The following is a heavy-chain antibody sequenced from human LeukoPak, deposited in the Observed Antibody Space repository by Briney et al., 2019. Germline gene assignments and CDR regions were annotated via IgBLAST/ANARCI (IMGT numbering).Heavy chain of an antibody. CDR1: GGSISSSNW. V-gene: IGHV4-4*02. D-gene: IGHD2-15*01. J-gene: IGHJ4*02. Sequence: SGTLSLTCAVSGGSISSSNWWSWVRQPPGKGLEWIGEIYHSGSTNYNPSLKSRVTISVDKSRNQFSLKLSSVTAADTAVYYCARDNNFGCSGGSCFDHWGQGTLVTVSS. CDR3: ARDNNFGCSGGSCFDH. CDR2: IYHSGST.